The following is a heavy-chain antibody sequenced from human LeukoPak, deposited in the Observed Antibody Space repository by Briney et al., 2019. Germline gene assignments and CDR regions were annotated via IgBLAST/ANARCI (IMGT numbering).Heavy chain of an antibody. CDR1: GRSISSGGYS. V-gene: IGHV4-30-2*01. D-gene: IGHD3-10*01. Sequence: SQTLSLTCAVSGRSISSGGYSWSWIRQPPGKGLEWIGYIYHSGSTYYNPSLKSRVTISVDRSKNQFSLKLSSVTAADTAMYYCAGGFHYYASGAFDYWGQGTLVTVSS. CDR2: IYHSGST. CDR3: AGGFHYYASGAFDY. J-gene: IGHJ4*02.